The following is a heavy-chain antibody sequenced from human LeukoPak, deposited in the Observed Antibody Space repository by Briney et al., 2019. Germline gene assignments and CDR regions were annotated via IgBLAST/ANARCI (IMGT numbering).Heavy chain of an antibody. V-gene: IGHV3-43*02. J-gene: IGHJ4*02. Sequence: GGSLRLSCAASGVAVSSNYMNWVRQAPGKGLEWVSLISGDGGSTYYADSVKGRFTISRDNSKNSLYLQMNSLRTEDTALYYCAKGHLSCDSSGYYYFDYWGQGTLVTVSS. CDR3: AKGHLSCDSSGYYYFDY. CDR2: ISGDGGST. CDR1: GVAVSSNY. D-gene: IGHD3-22*01.